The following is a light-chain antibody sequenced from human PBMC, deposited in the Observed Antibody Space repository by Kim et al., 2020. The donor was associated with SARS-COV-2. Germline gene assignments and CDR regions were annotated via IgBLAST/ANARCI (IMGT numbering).Light chain of an antibody. CDR1: SLRSFF. CDR2: GKD. V-gene: IGLV3-19*01. Sequence: SSELTQYPAVSVALGQTMRITCQRYSLRSFFASWYQQKPGQAPIIVIFGKDIRPSGIPSLFSSSSSGDTASLTNTGAQAEDEADYSCNSRANSNNRWMFG. CDR3: NSRANSNNRWM. J-gene: IGLJ3*02.